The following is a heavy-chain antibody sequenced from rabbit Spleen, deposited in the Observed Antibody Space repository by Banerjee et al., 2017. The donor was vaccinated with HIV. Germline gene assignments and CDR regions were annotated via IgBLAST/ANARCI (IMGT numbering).Heavy chain of an antibody. J-gene: IGHJ6*01. CDR3: ARDSGSSFSSYGMDL. CDR2: IEGGSSAFS. Sequence: QEHLEESGGGLVKPEGSLTLTCKASGFSFSRGYDMCWVRQAPGRGLEWIACIEGGSSAFSYFVSWAKGRFTISKTSSTTVTLQMTSLTAADTATYFCARDSGSSFSSYGMDLWGQGTLVTVS. CDR1: GFSFSRGYD. V-gene: IGHV1S45*01. D-gene: IGHD8-1*01.